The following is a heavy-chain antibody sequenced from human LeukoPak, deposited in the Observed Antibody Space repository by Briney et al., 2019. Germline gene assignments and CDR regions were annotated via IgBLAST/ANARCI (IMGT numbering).Heavy chain of an antibody. J-gene: IGHJ4*02. CDR3: ARGVYIAAAQYAY. CDR2: IYYSGTT. V-gene: IGHV4-59*01. CDR1: GGSISSYY. Sequence: SETLSLTCTVSGGSISSYYWSWIRRPPGKGREWIGYIYYSGTTNYNPSLKSRVTISVDTSKNQFSLKLSSVTAADTAVYYCARGVYIAAAQYAYWGQGTLVTVSS. D-gene: IGHD6-13*01.